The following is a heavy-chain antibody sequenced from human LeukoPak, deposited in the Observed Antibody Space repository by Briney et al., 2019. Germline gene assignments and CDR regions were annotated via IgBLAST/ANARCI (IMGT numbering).Heavy chain of an antibody. D-gene: IGHD6-13*01. CDR1: GFAFSSYS. Sequence: GGSLRLSCAASGFAFSSYSMNWVRQAPGKGLEWVANIKQDGSEKYYVDSVKGRFTISRDNAKNSLYLQMNSLRAEDTAMYYCARAGIDWGQGTLVTVSS. V-gene: IGHV3-7*01. J-gene: IGHJ4*02. CDR2: IKQDGSEK. CDR3: ARAGID.